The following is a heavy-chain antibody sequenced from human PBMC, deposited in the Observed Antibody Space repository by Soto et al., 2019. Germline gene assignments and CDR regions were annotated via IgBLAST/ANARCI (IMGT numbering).Heavy chain of an antibody. D-gene: IGHD2-15*01. Sequence: GGSLRLSCAASGFTFSSYWMSWVRQAPGKGLEWVANIKQDGSEKYYVDSVKGRFTISRDNAKNSLYLQMNSLRAEDTAVYYCARDPSLGRKVVVVAARDYWGQGTLVTVSS. CDR1: GFTFSSYW. CDR3: ARDPSLGRKVVVVAARDY. CDR2: IKQDGSEK. J-gene: IGHJ4*02. V-gene: IGHV3-7*03.